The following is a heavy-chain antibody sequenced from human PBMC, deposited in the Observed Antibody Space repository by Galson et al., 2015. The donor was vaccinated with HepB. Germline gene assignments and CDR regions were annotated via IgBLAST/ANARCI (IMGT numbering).Heavy chain of an antibody. Sequence: SLRLSCAASGFTVSSNYMSWVRQAPGKGLEWVSVIYSGGSTYYADSVKGRFTISRDNSKNTLYLQMNSLRAEDTAVYYCARDPHYGDQDYWGQGTLVTVSS. CDR3: ARDPHYGDQDY. D-gene: IGHD4-17*01. CDR2: IYSGGST. J-gene: IGHJ4*02. CDR1: GFTVSSNY. V-gene: IGHV3-66*02.